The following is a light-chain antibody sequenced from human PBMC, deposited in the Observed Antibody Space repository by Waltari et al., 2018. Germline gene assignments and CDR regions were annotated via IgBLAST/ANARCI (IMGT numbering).Light chain of an antibody. Sequence: DIMLTQSPATLSLTLALTATLTCRASQSVSSYLTWYQQKPGQAPRLLIYDASSRATGIPARFSGSGSGTDFTLTISSLEPEDFAVYYCQQRNNRPLTFGRGTKVEIK. J-gene: IGKJ4*01. CDR1: QSVSSY. CDR3: QQRNNRPLT. CDR2: DAS. V-gene: IGKV3-11*01.